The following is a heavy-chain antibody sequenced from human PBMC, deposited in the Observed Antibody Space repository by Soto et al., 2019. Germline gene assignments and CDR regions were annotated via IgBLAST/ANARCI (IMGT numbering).Heavy chain of an antibody. J-gene: IGHJ3*01. D-gene: IGHD2-2*01. V-gene: IGHV3-53*04. CDR2: IYSGGNT. CDR3: ARRPIGYCGRYSCHGAFDL. CDR1: GFTVSSNY. Sequence: GGSLRLSCAVSGFTVSSNYMSWVRQAPGKGLEWVSIIYSGGNTYYADSVKGRFTISRHNSKNTLYLQMNSLRADDTAMYYCARRPIGYCGRYSCHGAFDLWGQGTMVTVS.